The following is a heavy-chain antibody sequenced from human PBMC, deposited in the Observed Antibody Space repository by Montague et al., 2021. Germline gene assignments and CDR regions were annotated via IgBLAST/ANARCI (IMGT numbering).Heavy chain of an antibody. J-gene: IGHJ4*02. Sequence: TLSLTCTVSGDSLSSVGYSWTWIRQHPGKGLEWIGYMYYSGSTYYNPSSKSRVTISGDTSKNHFSLRLTSVTAADTAVYYCARGRLATGDFDYWGQGTLVTVSS. V-gene: IGHV4-31*03. D-gene: IGHD6-13*01. CDR2: MYYSGST. CDR3: ARGRLATGDFDY. CDR1: GDSLSSVGYS.